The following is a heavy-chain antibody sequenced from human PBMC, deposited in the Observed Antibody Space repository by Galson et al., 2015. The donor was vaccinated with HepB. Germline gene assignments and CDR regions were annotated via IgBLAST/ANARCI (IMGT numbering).Heavy chain of an antibody. CDR3: AKARYSTSPPDY. V-gene: IGHV1-18*04. D-gene: IGHD2-2*01. CDR2: IRADNGNT. Sequence: SVKVSCKASDYTFTNFGISWVRQAPGQGLEWMGWIRADNGNTDYAQNLQGRVTITTDTSTSTAYMVMRSLRTDDTAIYYCAKARYSTSPPDYWGQGTLVTVSS. CDR1: DYTFTNFG. J-gene: IGHJ4*02.